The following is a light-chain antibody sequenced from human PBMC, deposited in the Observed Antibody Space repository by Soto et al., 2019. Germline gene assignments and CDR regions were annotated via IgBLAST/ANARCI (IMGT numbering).Light chain of an antibody. CDR1: QSISSY. CDR3: QQSYSPYT. Sequence: DIQMTQSPSSLSASVGDRVTITCRASQSISSYLNWHQQKPGKAPKLLIYAASSLQSGVPSRFSGSGSGTDFTLTISSLQPEDFATYYCQQSYSPYTFGQGTKLEIK. V-gene: IGKV1-39*01. J-gene: IGKJ2*01. CDR2: AAS.